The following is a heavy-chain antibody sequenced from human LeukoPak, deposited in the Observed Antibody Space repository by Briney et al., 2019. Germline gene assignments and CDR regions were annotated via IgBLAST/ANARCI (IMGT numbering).Heavy chain of an antibody. CDR1: GGSISSGSYY. D-gene: IGHD6-13*01. J-gene: IGHJ4*02. CDR3: ARLPFYSSSWYGGLPY. CDR2: IYTSGST. V-gene: IGHV4-61*02. Sequence: PSETLSLTCTVPGGSISSGSYYWSWIRQPAGKGLEWIGRIYTSGSTNYNPSLKSRVTISVDTSKNQFSLKLSSVTAADTAVYYCARLPFYSSSWYGGLPYWGQGTLVTVSS.